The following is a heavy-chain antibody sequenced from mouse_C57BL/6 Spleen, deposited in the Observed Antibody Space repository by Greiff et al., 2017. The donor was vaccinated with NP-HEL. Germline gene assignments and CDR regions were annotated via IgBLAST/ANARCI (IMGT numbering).Heavy chain of an antibody. Sequence: EVQLQQSGPGLVKPSQSLSLTCSVTGYSITSGYYWTWIRQFPGNKLEWMGYISYDGSNNYNPSLKNRISLTRDTSKNQFFLKWNSVTNEDTATYYRASGGQRPMDYWGQGTSVTVSS. CDR3: ASGGQRPMDY. CDR1: GYSITSGYY. V-gene: IGHV3-6*01. CDR2: ISYDGSN. J-gene: IGHJ4*01. D-gene: IGHD3-3*01.